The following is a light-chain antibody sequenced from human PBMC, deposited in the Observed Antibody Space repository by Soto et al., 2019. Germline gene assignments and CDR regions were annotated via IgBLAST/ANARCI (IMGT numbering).Light chain of an antibody. CDR2: GAS. Sequence: EIVLSKSQAPLSLSPGERATLSCRASQSVSSSYLAWYQQKPGQAPRLLIYGASSRATGIPDRFSGSGSGTDFTLTISRLEPEDFAVYFCQQYGSSQWTFGQGAK. CDR3: QQYGSSQWT. J-gene: IGKJ1*01. V-gene: IGKV3-20*01. CDR1: QSVSSSY.